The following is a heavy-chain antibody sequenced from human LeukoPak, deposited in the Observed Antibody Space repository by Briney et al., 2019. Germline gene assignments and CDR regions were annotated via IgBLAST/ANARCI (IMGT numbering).Heavy chain of an antibody. D-gene: IGHD3-10*01. CDR2: ISSSSSTI. V-gene: IGHV3-48*01. Sequence: GSLRLSCAASGFTFSSYSMNWVRQAPGKGLEWVSYISSSSSTIYYADSVKGRFTISRDNAKNSLYLQMNSLRAEDTAVYYCARDHRGVRDYFDYWGQGTLVTVSS. J-gene: IGHJ4*02. CDR1: GFTFSSYS. CDR3: ARDHRGVRDYFDY.